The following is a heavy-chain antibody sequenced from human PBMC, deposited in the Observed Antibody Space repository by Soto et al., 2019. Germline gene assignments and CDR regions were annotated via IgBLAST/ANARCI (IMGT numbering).Heavy chain of an antibody. CDR3: ARASGWYVSDY. D-gene: IGHD6-19*01. J-gene: IGHJ4*02. Sequence: QVQLVQSGAEEKKPGASVKVSCKASGYTFTSYAMHWVRQAPGQRLEWMGWINAGNGNTKYSQKFQGRVTITRDTSASTAYMELSSRRSEDTAVYYCARASGWYVSDYWGQGTLVTVSS. CDR1: GYTFTSYA. CDR2: INAGNGNT. V-gene: IGHV1-3*05.